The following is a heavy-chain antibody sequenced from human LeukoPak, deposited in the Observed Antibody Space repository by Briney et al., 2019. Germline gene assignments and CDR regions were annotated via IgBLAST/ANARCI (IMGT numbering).Heavy chain of an antibody. CDR1: GFTFKNSW. V-gene: IGHV3-7*01. CDR3: AKNKGWELPAELDS. CDR2: INQDGDEK. J-gene: IGHJ4*02. D-gene: IGHD2-15*01. Sequence: RGSLRLSCAASGFTFKNSWMSWVRQAPGKGLEWVANINQDGDEKYYVDTVKGRFTISRDDAQTSVYLQLSSLRPEDTAVYYCAKNKGWELPAELDSWGQGALVIVSS.